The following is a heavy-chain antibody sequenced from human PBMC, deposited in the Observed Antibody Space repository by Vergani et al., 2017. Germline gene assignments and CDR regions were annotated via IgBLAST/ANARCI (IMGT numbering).Heavy chain of an antibody. V-gene: IGHV3-74*03. D-gene: IGHD5-18*01. Sequence: DVHLAESGGGFFQPGGSLRLSCSASGFSFNSYWMHWVRQVPGKGLLWVSRIKSDGSITAYADSVKGRFTISRDNSKNTLYLQMNSLRAEDTAVYYCAKDQGRGYSYGSAHWGQGTLVTVSS. CDR1: GFSFNSYW. J-gene: IGHJ4*02. CDR2: IKSDGSIT. CDR3: AKDQGRGYSYGSAH.